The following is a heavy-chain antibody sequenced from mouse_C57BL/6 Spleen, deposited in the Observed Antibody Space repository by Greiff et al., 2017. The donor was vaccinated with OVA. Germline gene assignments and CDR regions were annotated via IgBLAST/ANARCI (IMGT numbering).Heavy chain of an antibody. J-gene: IGHJ1*03. Sequence: VQLQQSGPELVKPGASVKISCKASGYAFSSSWMNWVKQRPGKGLEWIGRIYPGDGATNYNGKFKGKATLTADKSSSTAYMQLSSLTSEDSAVYFCARNDTTGYFDFWGTGTTVTVSS. CDR3: ARNDTTGYFDF. CDR1: GYAFSSSW. CDR2: IYPGDGAT. D-gene: IGHD1-1*01. V-gene: IGHV1-82*01.